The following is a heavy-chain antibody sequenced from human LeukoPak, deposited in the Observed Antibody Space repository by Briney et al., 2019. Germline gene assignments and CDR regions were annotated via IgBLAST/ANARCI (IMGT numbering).Heavy chain of an antibody. J-gene: IGHJ6*02. CDR3: AVSLTTGGYYGMDV. CDR2: FDPEDGET. Sequence: ASVKVSCKVSGYTLTELSLHWVRQAPGKGLEWMGRFDPEDGETIYARKFQGRVTMTEDTSTDTAYMELSSLRSEDTAVYFCAVSLTTGGYYGMDVWGQGTTVSVSS. CDR1: GYTLTELS. D-gene: IGHD1-1*01. V-gene: IGHV1-24*01.